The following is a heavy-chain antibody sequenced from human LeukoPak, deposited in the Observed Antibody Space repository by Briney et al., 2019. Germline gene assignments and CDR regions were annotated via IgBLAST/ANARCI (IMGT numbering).Heavy chain of an antibody. Sequence: ASVNLSCKASGGTFSSYAISWVRQAPGQGLEWMGGIIPIFGTANYAQTFQGRVTITADKSTSTAYMELSSLRSEDTAVYYCARDREQQWLGFDYWGQGTLVTVSS. V-gene: IGHV1-69*06. CDR1: GGTFSSYA. D-gene: IGHD6-19*01. CDR3: ARDREQQWLGFDY. J-gene: IGHJ4*02. CDR2: IIPIFGTA.